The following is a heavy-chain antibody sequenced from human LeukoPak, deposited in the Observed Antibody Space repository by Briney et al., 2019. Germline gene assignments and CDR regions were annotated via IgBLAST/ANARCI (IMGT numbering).Heavy chain of an antibody. CDR1: GGSISSSDYY. CDR3: ARALGYCSGGSCTRGYNWFDP. CDR2: IYYGGST. V-gene: IGHV4-39*01. Sequence: SETLSLTCTVSGGSISSSDYYWGWIRQPPGKGLEWIGSIYYGGSTYYNPSLKSRVTISVDTSVNQFSLKLSFVTTADTAVYYCARALGYCSGGSCTRGYNWFDPWGQGTLVTVPS. J-gene: IGHJ5*02. D-gene: IGHD2-15*01.